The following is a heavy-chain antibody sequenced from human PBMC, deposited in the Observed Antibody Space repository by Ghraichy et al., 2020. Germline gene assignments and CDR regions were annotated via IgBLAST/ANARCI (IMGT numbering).Heavy chain of an antibody. J-gene: IGHJ5*02. V-gene: IGHV3-21*01. D-gene: IGHD2-2*02. CDR1: GFTFSTYS. Sequence: GGSLRLSCAASGFTFSTYSMNWVRQAPGKGLEWVSSISSSSSYIYYADSVKGRFTISRDNAKNSLYLQMNSLRAEDTAVYYCARDLEVPAAISGGRWFDPWGQGTLVTVSS. CDR2: ISSSSSYI. CDR3: ARDLEVPAAISGGRWFDP.